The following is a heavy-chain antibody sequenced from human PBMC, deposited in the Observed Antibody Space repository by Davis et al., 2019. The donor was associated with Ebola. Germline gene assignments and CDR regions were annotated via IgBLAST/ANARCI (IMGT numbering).Heavy chain of an antibody. V-gene: IGHV3-48*04. D-gene: IGHD3-3*01. Sequence: GESLKISCAASGFTFSSYSMNWVRQAPGKGLEWVSYISSSSSTIYYADSVKGRFTISRDNAKNSLYLQMNSLRAEDTAVYYCARGDFWSGYSMDVWGQGTTVTVSS. J-gene: IGHJ6*02. CDR1: GFTFSSYS. CDR2: ISSSSSTI. CDR3: ARGDFWSGYSMDV.